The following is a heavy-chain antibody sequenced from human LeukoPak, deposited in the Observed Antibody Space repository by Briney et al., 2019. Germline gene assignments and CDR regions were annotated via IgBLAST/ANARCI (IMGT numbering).Heavy chain of an antibody. D-gene: IGHD5-12*01. V-gene: IGHV3-21*01. Sequence: PGGSLRLSCAASGFTFSSYSMNWVRQAPGKGLEWVSSISSSSSYIYYADSVKGRFTISRDNAKNSLYLQMNSLRAEDTAVYYCVREVYSGYEGSWFDPWGQGTLVTVSS. J-gene: IGHJ5*02. CDR1: GFTFSSYS. CDR2: ISSSSSYI. CDR3: VREVYSGYEGSWFDP.